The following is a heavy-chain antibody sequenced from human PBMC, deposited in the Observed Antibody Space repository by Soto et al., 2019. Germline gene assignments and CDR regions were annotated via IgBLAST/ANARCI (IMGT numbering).Heavy chain of an antibody. CDR3: AKGYYDSSGYLIGPY. Sequence: PGGSLRLSCAASGFTFSSYAMSWVRQAPGKGLEWVSAISGSGGSTYYADSVKGRFTISRDNSKNTLYLQMNSLRAEDTAVYYFAKGYYDSSGYLIGPYWGHGTLVTVS. D-gene: IGHD3-22*01. CDR1: GFTFSSYA. J-gene: IGHJ4*01. CDR2: ISGSGGST. V-gene: IGHV3-23*01.